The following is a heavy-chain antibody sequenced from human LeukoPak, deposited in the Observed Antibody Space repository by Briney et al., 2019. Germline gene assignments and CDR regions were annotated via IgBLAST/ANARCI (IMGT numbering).Heavy chain of an antibody. CDR3: AKGRDGYNADFDY. V-gene: IGHV3-23*01. D-gene: IGHD5-24*01. Sequence: GGSLRLSCAASGFTFTNFAMSWVRQAPGKGLEWVSAIRSSGGSTYYADSVKGRFTISRDSSKNTLYLQMSSLRAEDTAVYYCAKGRDGYNADFDYWGQGTLVTVSS. J-gene: IGHJ4*02. CDR1: GFTFTNFA. CDR2: IRSSGGST.